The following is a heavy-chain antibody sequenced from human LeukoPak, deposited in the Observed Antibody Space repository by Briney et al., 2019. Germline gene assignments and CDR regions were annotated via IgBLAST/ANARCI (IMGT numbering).Heavy chain of an antibody. V-gene: IGHV1-2*02. Sequence: GASVNVSCQASGYNFADHYVHWVRQAPGQGLEWMGWINPKSGGTDYAQKFQGRVAMASDTSIRTGYMELNNLTSYDTAVYYCARVDNRDWYYFDYWGQGSLVTVSS. J-gene: IGHJ4*02. D-gene: IGHD3/OR15-3a*01. CDR1: GYNFADHY. CDR3: ARVDNRDWYYFDY. CDR2: INPKSGGT.